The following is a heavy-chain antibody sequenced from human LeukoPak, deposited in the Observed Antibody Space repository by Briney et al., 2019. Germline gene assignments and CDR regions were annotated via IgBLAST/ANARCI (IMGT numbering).Heavy chain of an antibody. J-gene: IGHJ3*02. CDR1: RFTFNNYE. CDR2: ISSSGSSI. CDR3: ASQLYSSSWYFAFDI. Sequence: SWGSLRRSGAASRFTFNNYEMNWVRHGPGQGLGWVSYISSSGSSIYYADSVYDRLTISTANAKNSLYLQMNRRRDEDTAVYYRASQLYSSSWYFAFDIWGQGTMVTVSS. V-gene: IGHV3-48*03. D-gene: IGHD6-13*01.